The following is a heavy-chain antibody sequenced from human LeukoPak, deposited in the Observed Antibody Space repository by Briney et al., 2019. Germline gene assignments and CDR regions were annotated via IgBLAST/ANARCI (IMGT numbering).Heavy chain of an antibody. CDR3: ARVRRGIAVAGSYFDY. J-gene: IGHJ4*02. Sequence: SETLSLTCTVSGGSISSSSYYWGWIRQPPGKGLEWIGSIYYSGSTYYNPSLKSRVTISVDTSKNQFSLKLSSVTAADTAVYYCARVRRGIAVAGSYFDYWGQGTLVTVSS. CDR2: IYYSGST. CDR1: GGSISSSSYY. D-gene: IGHD6-19*01. V-gene: IGHV4-39*01.